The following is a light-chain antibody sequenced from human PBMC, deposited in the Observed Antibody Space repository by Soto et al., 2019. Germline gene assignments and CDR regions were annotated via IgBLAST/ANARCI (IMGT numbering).Light chain of an antibody. J-gene: IGKJ1*01. Sequence: DIQMTQSPSSLSASVGDRVIITCRTSQSISNYLNWYQHKPGKAPKVLISAASNLQSGVPSRFSGSGSGTVFTLTISSLQPEDFATYYCQQSYSTPRTFGQGTKVDIK. CDR3: QQSYSTPRT. CDR1: QSISNY. CDR2: AAS. V-gene: IGKV1-39*01.